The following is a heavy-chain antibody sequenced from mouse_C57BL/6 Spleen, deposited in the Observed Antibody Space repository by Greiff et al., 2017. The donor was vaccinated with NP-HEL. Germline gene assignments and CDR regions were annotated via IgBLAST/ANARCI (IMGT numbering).Heavy chain of an antibody. Sequence: VQLQQSGPELVKPGASVKISCKASGYAFSSSWMNWVKQRPGKGLEWIGRIYPGNGDTNYNGKFKGKATLTADKSSSTAYMQLSSLTSEDSAVYFCARDGYYSCAYWGQGTLVTVSA. V-gene: IGHV1-82*01. J-gene: IGHJ3*01. D-gene: IGHD2-3*01. CDR2: IYPGNGDT. CDR3: ARDGYYSCAY. CDR1: GYAFSSSW.